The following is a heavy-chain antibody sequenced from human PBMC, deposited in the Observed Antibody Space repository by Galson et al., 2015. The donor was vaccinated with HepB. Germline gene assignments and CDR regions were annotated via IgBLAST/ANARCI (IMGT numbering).Heavy chain of an antibody. CDR1: GYSFSNYW. CDR2: IDPTDSYT. V-gene: IGHV5-10-1*01. D-gene: IGHD5/OR15-5a*01. Sequence: QSGAEVKKPGESLRISCKGSGYSFSNYWITWVRQVPGKGLEWMGRIDPTDSYTNYSPSFRGHVTISTDKSISTAYLQWSSLKASDTAIFYCARTSSVYDYVDSWGQGTLVTVSS. J-gene: IGHJ4*02. CDR3: ARTSSVYDYVDS.